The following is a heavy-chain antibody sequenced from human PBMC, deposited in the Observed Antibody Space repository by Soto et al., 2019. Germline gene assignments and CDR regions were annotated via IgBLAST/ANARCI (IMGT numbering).Heavy chain of an antibody. Sequence: RGGSLKISCRGSGYSFTNYWISWVRQMPGKGLEWMGRIDPSDSYTNYSPSFQGHVTIPADKSISTAYLKWSSLKASDTAIYSCARIQSGYCSGGTCYWALWLDPWGTGTLVIVSS. J-gene: IGHJ5*02. CDR1: GYSFTNYW. CDR2: IDPSDSYT. CDR3: ARIQSGYCSGGTCYWALWLDP. V-gene: IGHV5-10-1*01. D-gene: IGHD2-15*01.